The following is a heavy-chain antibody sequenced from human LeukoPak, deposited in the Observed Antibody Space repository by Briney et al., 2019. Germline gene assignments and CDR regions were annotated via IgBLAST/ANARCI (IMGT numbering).Heavy chain of an antibody. CDR2: IGTDGSST. CDR1: GFTFSTYW. V-gene: IGHV3-74*01. D-gene: IGHD1-26*01. Sequence: GGSLRLSCAASGFTFSTYWMHWVCQVPGKGLVWVSRIGTDGSSTSYADSVRGRFTISRGNAKNTLYLQMNSLRAEDTAVYYCARVGGSPYFDYWGQGTLVTVSS. J-gene: IGHJ4*02. CDR3: ARVGGSPYFDY.